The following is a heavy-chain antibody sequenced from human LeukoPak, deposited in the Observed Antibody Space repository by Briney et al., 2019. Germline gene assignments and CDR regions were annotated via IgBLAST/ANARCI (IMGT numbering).Heavy chain of an antibody. J-gene: IGHJ4*02. V-gene: IGHV3-23*01. CDR2: ISGSGGST. CDR3: AKDVGSLRHFDY. Sequence: PGGSLRLSCAASGFTFSSYSMNWVRQAPGKGLEWVSAISGSGGSTYYADSVKGRFTISRDNSKSTLYLQMNSLRAEDTAVYYCAKDVGSLRHFDYWGQGTLVTVSS. D-gene: IGHD2-15*01. CDR1: GFTFSSYS.